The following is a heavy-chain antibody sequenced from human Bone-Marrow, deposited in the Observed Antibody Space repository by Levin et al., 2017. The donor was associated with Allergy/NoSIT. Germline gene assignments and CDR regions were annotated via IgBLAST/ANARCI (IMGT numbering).Heavy chain of an antibody. J-gene: IGHJ5*02. Sequence: QRGESLKISCAASEFIFSSYDMHWVRQAPGKGLEWVAVISYDGSNKYFADSVKGRFTISRDNSNNILYLQMNSLRVEDTAVYYCARGIYGLGSYPPIGGWFGPWGQGNLVTVSS. D-gene: IGHD3-10*01. CDR1: EFIFSSYD. CDR2: ISYDGSNK. V-gene: IGHV3-30-3*01. CDR3: ARGIYGLGSYPPIGGWFGP.